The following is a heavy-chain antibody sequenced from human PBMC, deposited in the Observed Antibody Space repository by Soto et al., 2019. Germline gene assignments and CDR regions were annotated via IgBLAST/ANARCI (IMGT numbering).Heavy chain of an antibody. CDR1: GFTSS. CDR3: ANILVGQWLVPGGY. Sequence: EVQILESGGALIQPGGSLRLSCAASGFTSSMTWVRQAPGQGLAWVSASDFSGRLTYYADSVKGRFTLFRDPSVNTLFLQLNSLRTEDTAVYYCANILVGQWLVPGGYWGPGTLVTVSS. J-gene: IGHJ4*02. CDR2: SDFSGRLT. D-gene: IGHD6-19*01. V-gene: IGHV3-23*01.